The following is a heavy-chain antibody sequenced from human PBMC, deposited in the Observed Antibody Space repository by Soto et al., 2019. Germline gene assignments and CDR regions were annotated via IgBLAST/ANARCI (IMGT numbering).Heavy chain of an antibody. CDR1: GFTFSSYA. CDR2: LSGSGGST. D-gene: IGHD6-19*01. V-gene: IGHV3-23*01. CDR3: ARRSSGWYFDY. Sequence: EVQLLESGGGLVQPGGSLRLSCAASGFTFSSYAMSWVRQAPGKGLEWVSALSGSGGSTYYADSVKGRFTISRDNSKNTLYLQMNSVRAEDTAVYYCARRSSGWYFDYWGQGTLVTVSS. J-gene: IGHJ4*02.